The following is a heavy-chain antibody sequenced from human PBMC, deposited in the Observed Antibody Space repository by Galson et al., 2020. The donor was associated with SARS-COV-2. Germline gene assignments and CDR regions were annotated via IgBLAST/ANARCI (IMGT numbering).Heavy chain of an antibody. Sequence: SETLSLTCTVSGGSISSGSYYWSWIRQPAGKGLEWIGRIYTSGSTNYNPSLKSRVTISVDTSKNQFSLKLSSVTAADTVVYYCARGAHHYCSGGSCYSDWFDPWGQGTLVTLSS. CDR3: ARGAHHYCSGGSCYSDWFDP. V-gene: IGHV4-61*02. J-gene: IGHJ5*02. CDR1: GGSISSGSYY. CDR2: IYTSGST. D-gene: IGHD2-15*01.